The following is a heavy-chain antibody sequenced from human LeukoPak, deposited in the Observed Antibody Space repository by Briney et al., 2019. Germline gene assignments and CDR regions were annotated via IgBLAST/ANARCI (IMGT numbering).Heavy chain of an antibody. CDR3: ARVASSSWYEGYFDY. CDR2: IYYSGST. J-gene: IGHJ4*02. V-gene: IGHV4-31*03. Sequence: SETLSLTCTVSGGSISSGGYYWSWIRQHPGKGLEWIGYIYYSGSTYYNPPLKSRVTISVDTSKNQFSLKLSSVTAADTAVYYCARVASSSWYEGYFDYWGQGTLVTVSS. CDR1: GGSISSGGYY. D-gene: IGHD6-13*01.